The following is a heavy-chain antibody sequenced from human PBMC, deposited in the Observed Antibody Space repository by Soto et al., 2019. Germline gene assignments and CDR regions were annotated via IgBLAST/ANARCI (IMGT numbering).Heavy chain of an antibody. D-gene: IGHD3-16*01. J-gene: IGHJ4*02. CDR1: GFTFSSYG. V-gene: IGHV3-30*18. Sequence: QVQLVESGGGVVQPGRSLRVSCAASGFTFSSYGMNWVRQAPGKGLEWVAIISYDGSDKYYADSVKGRFTISRDNSKNTLYLQMNSLKCKDKAVYYCAKNPESYTWGLEGYCDYWGQGTQVTVSS. CDR2: ISYDGSDK. CDR3: AKNPESYTWGLEGYCDY.